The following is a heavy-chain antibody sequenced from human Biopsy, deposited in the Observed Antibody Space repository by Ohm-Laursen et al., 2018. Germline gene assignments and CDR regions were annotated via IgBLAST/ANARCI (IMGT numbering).Heavy chain of an antibody. CDR3: ASAGYNPDWNFDL. Sequence: GTLSLTCAVSGGSISSYYWSWIRQPPGKGLEWIGFLYYNGFTNSNPSLKSRVTISVNTSKKQFSLRLSSVTAADTAVYYCASAGYNPDWNFDLWGRGTRVTVSS. CDR1: GGSISSYY. D-gene: IGHD5-24*01. V-gene: IGHV4-59*12. J-gene: IGHJ2*01. CDR2: LYYNGFT.